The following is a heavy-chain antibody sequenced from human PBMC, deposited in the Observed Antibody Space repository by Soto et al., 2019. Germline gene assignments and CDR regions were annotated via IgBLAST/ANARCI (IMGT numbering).Heavy chain of an antibody. CDR3: ARHGPYYDSSGYYFDY. V-gene: IGHV5-10-1*01. Sequence: PGESLKISCKGSGYSFTSYWISWVRQMPGKGLEWMGRIDPSDSYTNYSPSFQGHVTISADKSISTAYLQWSSLKASDTAMYYRARHGPYYDSSGYYFDYWGQGTLVTVSS. CDR2: IDPSDSYT. J-gene: IGHJ4*02. D-gene: IGHD3-22*01. CDR1: GYSFTSYW.